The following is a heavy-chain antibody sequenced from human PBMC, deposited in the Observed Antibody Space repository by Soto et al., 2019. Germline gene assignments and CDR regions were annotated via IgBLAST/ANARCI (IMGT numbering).Heavy chain of an antibody. CDR2: VHYNGCS. CDR3: ARGRWVLPY. CDR1: VGSMSGYF. D-gene: IGHD1-26*01. V-gene: IGHV4-59*01. Sequence: TETLSLTCIVSVGSMSGYFWTWIRQTPGKELEWIGYVHYNGCSYSNPSLKSRVTISVDTSKNQFSLNRRSVTAADKAVYYCARGRWVLPYLGQGTLFPVSS. J-gene: IGHJ4*02.